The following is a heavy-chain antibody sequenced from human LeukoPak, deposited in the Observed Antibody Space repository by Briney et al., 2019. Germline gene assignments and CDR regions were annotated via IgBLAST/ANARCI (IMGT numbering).Heavy chain of an antibody. D-gene: IGHD3-10*01. V-gene: IGHV3-23*01. CDR2: MSGNGDAT. J-gene: IGHJ3*02. CDR3: AKDSPVLTI. Sequence: PGGSLRLSCAASGFTFGNYGMSWVRQAPGKGQEWVSAMSGNGDATYYADSVRGRFTISRDNSKNTLYLQITSLRAEDTAVYYCAKDSPVLTIWGQGTMVTVSS. CDR1: GFTFGNYG.